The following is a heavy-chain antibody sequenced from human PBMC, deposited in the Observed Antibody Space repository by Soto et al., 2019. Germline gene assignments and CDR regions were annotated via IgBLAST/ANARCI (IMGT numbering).Heavy chain of an antibody. D-gene: IGHD1-26*01. CDR2: INPNSGGT. J-gene: IGHJ5*02. CDR3: ARDPSGIVGATSVWFDP. Sequence: ASVKVSCKASGYTFTGYYMHWVRQAPGQGLEWMGWINPNSGGTNYAQKFQGWVTMTRDTSISTAYMELSRLRSDDTAVYYCARDPSGIVGATSVWFDPWGQGTLVTVS. V-gene: IGHV1-2*04. CDR1: GYTFTGYY.